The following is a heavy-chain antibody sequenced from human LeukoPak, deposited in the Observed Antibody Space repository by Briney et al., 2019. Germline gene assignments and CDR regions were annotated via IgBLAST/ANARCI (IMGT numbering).Heavy chain of an antibody. CDR2: INPNTAGT. CDR1: GYTFTGYY. D-gene: IGHD4-11*01. CDR3: ATSAGDYRAGHYYYMGV. V-gene: IGHV1-2*02. J-gene: IGHJ6*03. Sequence: EASVKVSCKASGYTFTGYYFHWVRQAPGQGLEWMGWINPNTAGTNYAQRFLGGVTLTWDTPISTAYMELNRLTSDDTAVYYCATSAGDYRAGHYYYMGVWGKGTSVTVSS.